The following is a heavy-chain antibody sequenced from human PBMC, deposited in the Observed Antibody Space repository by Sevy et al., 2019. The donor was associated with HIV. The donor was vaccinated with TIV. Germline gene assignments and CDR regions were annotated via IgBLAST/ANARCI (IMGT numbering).Heavy chain of an antibody. CDR2: ISSSGSTT. D-gene: IGHD2-8*01. CDR3: ARDWGGDNGNSWDFDS. Sequence: GGSLRLSCAASGFTFSDYYMSWIRQAPGKGLERISYISSSGSTTYYADSVKGRFTISRDNAKNSLYLQMNSLRADDTAVYYCARDWGGDNGNSWDFDSWGQGPLVTVSS. J-gene: IGHJ4*02. CDR1: GFTFSDYY. V-gene: IGHV3-11*01.